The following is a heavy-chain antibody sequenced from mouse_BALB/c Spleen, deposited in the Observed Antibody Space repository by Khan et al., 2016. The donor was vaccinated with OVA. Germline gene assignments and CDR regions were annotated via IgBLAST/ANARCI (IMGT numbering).Heavy chain of an antibody. V-gene: IGHV1-7*01. CDR3: TNHGSSSAWFTY. Sequence: QVRLQQSGAELAKPGASVKMSCKASGYTFTSYWMHWVKQRPGQGLEWIGYINPSTDYTEYNQKFKDKATLTADKSSRTAYMQLTSLTSEDSAVYYCTNHGSSSAWFTYWGQGTLVTVSA. CDR2: INPSTDYT. CDR1: GYTFTSYW. J-gene: IGHJ3*01. D-gene: IGHD1-1*01.